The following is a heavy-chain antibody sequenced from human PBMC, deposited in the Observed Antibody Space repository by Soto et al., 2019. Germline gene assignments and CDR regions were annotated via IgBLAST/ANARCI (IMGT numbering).Heavy chain of an antibody. CDR1: GFTFGNFW. CDR3: ARGLYREYGQDS. V-gene: IGHV3-74*01. J-gene: IGHJ4*02. Sequence: EVQLVESGGGLVQPGGSLRLSCAASGFTFGNFWMHWVRQAPGKGLVWVSRINSDGSTSYADSVKGRLTISRDNAKNTVYLEMNSLRADDTAVYYCARGLYREYGQDSWGQGVLVIVSS. D-gene: IGHD3-10*01. CDR2: INSDGST.